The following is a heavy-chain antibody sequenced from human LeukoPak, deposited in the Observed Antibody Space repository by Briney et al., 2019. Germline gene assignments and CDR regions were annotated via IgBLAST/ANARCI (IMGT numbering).Heavy chain of an antibody. Sequence: GGSLRLSCAASGFSFSNYAMSWVRQAPGKGLEWVSAISGGGGTTYYTDSVKGRFTISRDNSKNTLYLQMNSLRAEDTAVYYCAKDLSGGYDYFDYWSQGTLVTVSS. CDR1: GFSFSNYA. CDR3: AKDLSGGYDYFDY. CDR2: ISGGGGTT. V-gene: IGHV3-23*01. D-gene: IGHD5-12*01. J-gene: IGHJ4*02.